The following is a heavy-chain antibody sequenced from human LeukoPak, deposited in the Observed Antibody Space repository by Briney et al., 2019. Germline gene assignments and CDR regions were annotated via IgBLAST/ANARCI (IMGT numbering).Heavy chain of an antibody. CDR2: IRYDGSNK. V-gene: IGHV3-30*02. D-gene: IGHD2-15*01. CDR3: ANAVRLCSGLKLGYCSGGSCCNFDY. CDR1: GFTFSSNW. Sequence: PGGSLRLSCAASGFTFSSNWMAWVRQAPGKGLEWVAFIRYDGSNKYYADSVKGRFTISRDNSKNTLYLQMNSLRAEDTAVYYCANAVRLCSGLKLGYCSGGSCCNFDYWGQGTLVTVSS. J-gene: IGHJ4*02.